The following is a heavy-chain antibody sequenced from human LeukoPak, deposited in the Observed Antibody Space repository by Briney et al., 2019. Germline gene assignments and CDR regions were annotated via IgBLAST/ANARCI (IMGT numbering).Heavy chain of an antibody. J-gene: IGHJ4*02. CDR3: ATRPLYGGIDF. CDR1: GFTFSSYA. V-gene: IGHV3-23*01. D-gene: IGHD4-23*01. Sequence: PGGSLRLSCAASGFTFSSYAMSWVRQAPGKGLEWVSSISDSGSITYYADSVKGRFTISRDNSKNTLYLQINSLRAEDTAVYYCATRPLYGGIDFWGQGTLVTVSS. CDR2: ISDSGSIT.